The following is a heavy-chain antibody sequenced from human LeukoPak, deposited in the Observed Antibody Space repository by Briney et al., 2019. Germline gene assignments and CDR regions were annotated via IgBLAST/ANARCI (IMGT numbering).Heavy chain of an antibody. D-gene: IGHD1-14*01. J-gene: IGHJ4*02. CDR2: IYSGGAI. Sequence: GGSLRLSCVDLGGRGSIKKMSWVRQAPGKGLEWVSLIYSGGAIRYADSVKGRFTISRDSSKNTLFLQMNDLTVEDTARYYCARRPGNWGQGILVTVS. V-gene: IGHV3-53*01. CDR1: GRGSIKK. CDR3: ARRPGN.